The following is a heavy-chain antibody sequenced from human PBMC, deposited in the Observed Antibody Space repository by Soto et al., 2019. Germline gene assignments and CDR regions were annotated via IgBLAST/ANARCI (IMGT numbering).Heavy chain of an antibody. V-gene: IGHV3-33*01. CDR3: AREPYDFWSGYWGSRVKNDAFDI. J-gene: IGHJ3*02. D-gene: IGHD3-3*01. CDR1: GFTFSSYG. CDR2: IWYDGSNK. Sequence: QVQLVESGGGVVQPGRSLRLSCAASGFTFSSYGMHWVRQAPGKGLEWVAVIWYDGSNKYYADSVKGRFTLSRDNSKNTLYLQMNSLRAEDTAVYYCAREPYDFWSGYWGSRVKNDAFDIWGQGTMVTVSS.